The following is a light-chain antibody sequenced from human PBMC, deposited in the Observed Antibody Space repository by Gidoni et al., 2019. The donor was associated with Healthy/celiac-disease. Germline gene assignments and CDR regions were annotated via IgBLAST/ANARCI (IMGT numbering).Light chain of an antibody. Sequence: DIQMTQSPSSLSASAGDRVTITCRASQSISSYLNWYQQKPGKAPKLLIYAASSLQSGVPARCSGSGSGTDFSLTISSLQPEDFATYYCQQSYSTPTWTFGPGTKVEIK. J-gene: IGKJ1*01. CDR3: QQSYSTPTWT. V-gene: IGKV1-39*01. CDR1: QSISSY. CDR2: AAS.